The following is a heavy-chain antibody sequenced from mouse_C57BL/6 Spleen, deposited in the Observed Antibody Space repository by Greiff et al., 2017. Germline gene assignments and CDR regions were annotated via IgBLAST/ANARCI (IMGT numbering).Heavy chain of an antibody. CDR2: FHPNNGDT. J-gene: IGHJ4*01. Sequence: QVQLQQPGAELVKPGASVKLSCKASGYTFTTYSMHWLKQRPGKGLEWIGNFHPNNGDTKYNEKFKSKATLTVEKSSSTVYLQLSRITSDDSAVYYCARSGYDYGDAMDYGGQGTSVTVSS. D-gene: IGHD2-4*01. CDR1: GYTFTTYS. CDR3: ARSGYDYGDAMDY. V-gene: IGHV1-47*01.